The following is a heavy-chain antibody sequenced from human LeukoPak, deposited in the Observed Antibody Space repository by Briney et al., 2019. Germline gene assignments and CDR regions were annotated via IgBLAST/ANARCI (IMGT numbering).Heavy chain of an antibody. Sequence: ASVKVSCKASGGTFISYAISWVRQAPGQGVEWMGRIIPIFGTANYEKKFQGRVTITTDESTSTACMELSSLRSEDTAVYYCAMGNSGDDGTSFDYWGQGTLVTVSS. D-gene: IGHD2-2*01. CDR2: IIPIFGTA. CDR3: AMGNSGDDGTSFDY. V-gene: IGHV1-69*05. J-gene: IGHJ4*02. CDR1: GGTFISYA.